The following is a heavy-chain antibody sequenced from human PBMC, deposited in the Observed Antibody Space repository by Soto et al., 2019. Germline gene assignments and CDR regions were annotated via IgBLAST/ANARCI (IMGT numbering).Heavy chain of an antibody. CDR1: GFTFSSYE. Sequence: GSLRLSCAASGFTFSSYEMNWVRQAPGKGLEWVSYISSSGSTIYYADSVKGRFTISRDNAKNSLYLQMNSLRAEDTAVYYCARVEDIVVVPAAISYYYGMDVWGQGTTVTVSS. D-gene: IGHD2-2*02. V-gene: IGHV3-48*03. CDR2: ISSSGSTI. J-gene: IGHJ6*02. CDR3: ARVEDIVVVPAAISYYYGMDV.